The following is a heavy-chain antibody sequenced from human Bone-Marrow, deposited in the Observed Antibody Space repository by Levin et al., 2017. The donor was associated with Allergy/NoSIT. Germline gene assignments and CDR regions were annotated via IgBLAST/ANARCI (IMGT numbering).Heavy chain of an antibody. CDR3: AHFQFQLPAF. CDR2: IYWNGDK. Sequence: ESGPTLVKPTHTLTLTCTFSGFSLATSGMGVGWFRQPPGKALEWLALIYWNGDKRYRPSLTSSLTITKDTSARQVLLTMTNVDPVDTATYYCAHFQFQLPAFWGHGTLVLVSS. V-gene: IGHV2-5*01. J-gene: IGHJ4*01. CDR1: GFSLATSGMG.